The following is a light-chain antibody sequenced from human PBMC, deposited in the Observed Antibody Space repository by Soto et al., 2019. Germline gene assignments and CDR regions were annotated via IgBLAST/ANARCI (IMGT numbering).Light chain of an antibody. CDR1: QGIGTY. J-gene: IGKJ1*01. Sequence: AIRMTQSPSSLSASIGDRVTITCRASQGIGTYLAWYQQKPGKAPNLLIYAASILESGVPSRFSGSRSGSDFTLTISNLQSEDFATDYCQQYYTYPRTFGQGTKVEIK. V-gene: IGKV1-8*01. CDR3: QQYYTYPRT. CDR2: AAS.